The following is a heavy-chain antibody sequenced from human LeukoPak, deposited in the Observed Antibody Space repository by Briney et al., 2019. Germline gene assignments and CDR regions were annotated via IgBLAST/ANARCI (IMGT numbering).Heavy chain of an antibody. D-gene: IGHD3-10*01. CDR1: GFTFSYYG. CDR3: AKDLMRDRWFGES. CDR2: IRYDGNDK. V-gene: IGHV3-30*02. J-gene: IGHJ5*02. Sequence: PGGSLRLSCAASGFTFSYYGFHWVRQAPGKGLEWVAFIRYDGNDKFYAKSVKGRFTISRDTSRNTLYLQMNSLRLEDTAVYCCAKDLMRDRWFGESWGQGTLVTVSS.